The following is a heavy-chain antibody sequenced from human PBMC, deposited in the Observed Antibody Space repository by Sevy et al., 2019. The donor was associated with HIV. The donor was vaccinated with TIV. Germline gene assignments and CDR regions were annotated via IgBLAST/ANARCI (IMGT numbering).Heavy chain of an antibody. CDR1: GGSISSSNR. V-gene: IGHV4-4*02. CDR2: IYHSGST. Sequence: SETLSLTCAVSGGSISSSNRWSWVRQPPGKGLEWIGEIYHSGSTNYNPSLKSRVTISVDKSKNQFSLKLSSVTAADTAVYYCAREEQEPGRGYYYGMDVWGQGTTVTVSS. CDR3: AREEQEPGRGYYYGMDV. J-gene: IGHJ6*02. D-gene: IGHD1-1*01.